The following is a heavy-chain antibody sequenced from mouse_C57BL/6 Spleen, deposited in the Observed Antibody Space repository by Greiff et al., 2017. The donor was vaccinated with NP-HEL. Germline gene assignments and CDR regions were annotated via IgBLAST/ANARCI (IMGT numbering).Heavy chain of an antibody. Sequence: QVQLQQSGPELVKPGASVKISCKASGYAFSSSWMNWVKQRPGKGLEWIGRIYPGDGDTNYNGKFKGKATLTADKSSSTAYMQLSSLTSEDSAVYFCARVGGSSYFFAYWGQGTLVTVSA. J-gene: IGHJ3*01. CDR3: ARVGGSSYFFAY. V-gene: IGHV1-82*01. CDR2: IYPGDGDT. CDR1: GYAFSSSW. D-gene: IGHD1-1*01.